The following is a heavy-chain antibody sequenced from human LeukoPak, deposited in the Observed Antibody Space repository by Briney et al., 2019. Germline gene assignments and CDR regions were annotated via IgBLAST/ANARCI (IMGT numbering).Heavy chain of an antibody. D-gene: IGHD5-24*01. V-gene: IGHV1-2*06. J-gene: IGHJ3*02. CDR2: VNPNSGGT. Sequence: ASVKVSCKASGYTFSHLYIHWVRQAPGQGLEWMGRVNPNSGGTDYAQNFQGRIIMTRDSSITTAYVELSRLRSDDTAMHYCATEGYNRNSDSGWTAFYIWGQGTMVTVSS. CDR3: ATEGYNRNSDSGWTAFYI. CDR1: GYTFSHLY.